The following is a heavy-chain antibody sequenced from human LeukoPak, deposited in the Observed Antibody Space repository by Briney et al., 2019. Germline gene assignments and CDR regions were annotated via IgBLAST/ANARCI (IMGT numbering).Heavy chain of an antibody. J-gene: IGHJ4*02. CDR3: AKDLSGRYTGFDS. V-gene: IGHV3-30*02. D-gene: IGHD1-26*01. CDR2: IRYDGSDK. Sequence: PGGSLRLSCAASGFTFSSYGMHWVRQAPGKGLEWVSFIRYDGSDKHYADSVKGRFTVSSDNSKNTLYLQMNNLRAEDTAVYYCAKDLSGRYTGFDSWGQGTLVTVSS. CDR1: GFTFSSYG.